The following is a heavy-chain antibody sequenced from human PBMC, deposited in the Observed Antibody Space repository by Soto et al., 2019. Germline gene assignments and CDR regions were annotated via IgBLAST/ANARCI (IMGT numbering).Heavy chain of an antibody. CDR2: ISYSGST. J-gene: IGHJ2*01. CDR1: GGSISSLNYC. Sequence: PSVTLSGTSTVAGGSISSLNYCWSRIHKPPEKGLDWIGFISYSGSTYYNASLKSRATISVDTSKNPFSLPLNSVTAADTPLYFCAGEGGRRSPDSFSDLRRRGSPDT. CDR3: AGEGGRRSPDSFSDL. D-gene: IGHD1-26*01. V-gene: IGHV4-30-4*08.